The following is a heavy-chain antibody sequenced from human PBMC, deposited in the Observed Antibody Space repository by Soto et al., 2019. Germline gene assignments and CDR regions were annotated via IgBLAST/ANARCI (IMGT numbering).Heavy chain of an antibody. Sequence: SETLSLPGTVSGGSISGHYCIWIRHSPGKRLEWIGYIFYSGSTNYNPSLKSRVTLSVDTSKKQFSLRLSSVTAADTAVYYCARVGSSGWFPDYCGQGTRVTFSS. J-gene: IGHJ4*02. CDR1: GGSISGHY. V-gene: IGHV4-59*11. CDR3: ARVGSSGWFPDY. CDR2: IFYSGST. D-gene: IGHD6-19*01.